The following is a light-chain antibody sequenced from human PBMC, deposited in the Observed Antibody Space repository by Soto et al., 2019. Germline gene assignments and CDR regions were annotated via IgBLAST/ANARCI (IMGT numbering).Light chain of an antibody. CDR1: SSDVGGYNY. CDR2: DVS. Sequence: QSVLTQPASVSGSPGQSITISCTGTSSDVGGYNYVSWYHHHPGKAPKLIIYDVSNRPSGVSNPFSGSKSGNTASLTISGLQPEDEADYYCSSYTTGNTRQIVFGTGTKVTVL. CDR3: SSYTTGNTRQIV. V-gene: IGLV2-14*03. J-gene: IGLJ1*01.